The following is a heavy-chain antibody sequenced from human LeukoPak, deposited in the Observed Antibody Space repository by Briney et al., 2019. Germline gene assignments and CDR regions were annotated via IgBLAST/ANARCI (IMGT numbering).Heavy chain of an antibody. CDR3: ARRYRSDAFDY. CDR2: IYYSGST. D-gene: IGHD6-25*01. V-gene: IGHV4-59*08. J-gene: IGHJ4*02. CDR1: GGSISGYY. Sequence: KPSETLSLTCTVSGGSISGYYWSWIRQPPGKGLEGIGYIYYSGSTNYNPPLKSRVTISVDTSKNQCSLKLSSVSAADTAVYYCARRYRSDAFDYWGQGTLVTVSS.